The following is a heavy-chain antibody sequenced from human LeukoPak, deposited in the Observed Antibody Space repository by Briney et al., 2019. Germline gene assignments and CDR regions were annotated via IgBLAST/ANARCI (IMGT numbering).Heavy chain of an antibody. Sequence: GGSLRLSCAASGFTFSSYSMNWVRQAPGKRLEWVSSISSSSSYIYYADSVKGRFTISRDNAKNSLYLQMNSLRAEDTAVYYCARELDTEEFDYWGQGTLVTVSS. CDR3: ARELDTEEFDY. CDR1: GFTFSSYS. CDR2: ISSSSSYI. V-gene: IGHV3-21*01. D-gene: IGHD1-14*01. J-gene: IGHJ4*02.